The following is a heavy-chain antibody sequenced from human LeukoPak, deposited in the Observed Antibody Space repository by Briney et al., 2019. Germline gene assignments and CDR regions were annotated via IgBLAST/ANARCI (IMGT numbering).Heavy chain of an antibody. CDR3: ARGARGSYSY. CDR2: IYYSGST. Sequence: SDTLSLTCTVSGGSISSYYWSWIRQPPGKGLEWIGYIYYSGSTNYNPSLKSRVTISVDTSKNQFSLKLSSVTAADTAVYYCARGARGSYSYWGQGTLVTVSS. D-gene: IGHD1-26*01. V-gene: IGHV4-59*08. J-gene: IGHJ4*02. CDR1: GGSISSYY.